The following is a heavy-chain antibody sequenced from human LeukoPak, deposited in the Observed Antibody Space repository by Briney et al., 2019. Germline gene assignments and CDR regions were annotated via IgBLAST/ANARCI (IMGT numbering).Heavy chain of an antibody. CDR2: ISSSSSYI. CDR1: GFTFSSYS. V-gene: IGHV3-21*01. Sequence: GGSLRLSCAASGFTFSSYSMNWVRQAPGKGLEWVSSISSSSSYIYYADSVKGRFTISRDNAKNSLYLQMNSLRAEDTAVYYCASGIAAAGKRYFQHWGQGTLVTVSS. D-gene: IGHD6-13*01. CDR3: ASGIAAAGKRYFQH. J-gene: IGHJ1*01.